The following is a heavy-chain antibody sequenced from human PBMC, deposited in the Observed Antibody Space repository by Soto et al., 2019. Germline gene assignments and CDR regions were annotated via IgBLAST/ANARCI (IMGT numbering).Heavy chain of an antibody. CDR2: INPRGGRT. CDR1: GYTFTKYY. V-gene: IGHV1-46*01. D-gene: IGHD4-4*01. CDR3: ARDRDRLQLGGNYYYSMDG. Sequence: ASVKVSCKASGYTFTKYYMHWVRQAHGQGLEWMGMINPRGGRTTYPQKFQGRVTMTTDESASTAYMELSSLTSEDTAVYYCARDRDRLQLGGNYYYSMDGWGQGNTVTVTS. J-gene: IGHJ6*02.